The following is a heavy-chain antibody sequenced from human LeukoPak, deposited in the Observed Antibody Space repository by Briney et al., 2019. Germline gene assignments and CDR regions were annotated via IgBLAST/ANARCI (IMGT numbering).Heavy chain of an antibody. J-gene: IGHJ6*02. CDR3: ARGEASSGYLRYYYYGMDV. CDR1: GYTFTSYA. Sequence: ASVKVSCKASGYTFTSYAMHWVRQAPGQRLEWMGWINAGNGNTKYSQKFQGRVTITRDTSAGTAYMELSSLRSEDTAVYYCARGEASSGYLRYYYYGMDVWGQGTTVTVSS. CDR2: INAGNGNT. V-gene: IGHV1-3*01. D-gene: IGHD3-22*01.